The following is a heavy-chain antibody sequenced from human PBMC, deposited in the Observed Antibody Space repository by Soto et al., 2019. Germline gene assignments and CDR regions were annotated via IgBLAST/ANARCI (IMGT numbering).Heavy chain of an antibody. CDR3: AASCVGCGGFNYYGMDV. CDR2: IYYSGTT. J-gene: IGHJ6*02. CDR1: GASISSGGYY. D-gene: IGHD2-21*01. Sequence: QVQLQESGPGLVKLSQTLSLTCSVSGASISSGGYYWNWIRQHPGKGLEWIGYIYYSGTTYYNPSLKSRVSISVDTSKNQFSLKLSSVTAADTAVYYCAASCVGCGGFNYYGMDVWGQGTTVTVSS. V-gene: IGHV4-31*03.